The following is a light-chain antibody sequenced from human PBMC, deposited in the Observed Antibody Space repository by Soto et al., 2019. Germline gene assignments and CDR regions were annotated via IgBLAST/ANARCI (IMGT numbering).Light chain of an antibody. J-gene: IGKJ4*01. V-gene: IGKV3-20*01. CDR3: HQYDSSPLT. CDR1: QSVSSSY. Sequence: EIVLTQSPGTLSLSPGERATLSCRASQSVSSSYLAWYQQKPGQAPRLLIYGASSRDTGIPDRFSGSGSGTDFTLTISRLEPEDCAEYYCHQYDSSPLTFGGGTKVEIK. CDR2: GAS.